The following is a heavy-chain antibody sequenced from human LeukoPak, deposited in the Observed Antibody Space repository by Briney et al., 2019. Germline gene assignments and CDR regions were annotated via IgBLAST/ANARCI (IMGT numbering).Heavy chain of an antibody. CDR2: MNPNSGNT. J-gene: IGHJ4*02. Sequence: ASVKVSCKASGYTFTSYDINWVRQATGQGLEWMGWMNPNSGNTGYAQKFQGRVTMTRNTSISTAYMELSSLRSEDTAVYYCAKDNSFDLGYCSSTSCYGGYWGQGTLVTVSS. CDR3: AKDNSFDLGYCSSTSCYGGY. D-gene: IGHD2-2*01. CDR1: GYTFTSYD. V-gene: IGHV1-8*01.